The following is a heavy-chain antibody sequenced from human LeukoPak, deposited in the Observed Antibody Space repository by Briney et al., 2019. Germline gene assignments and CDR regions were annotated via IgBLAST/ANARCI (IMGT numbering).Heavy chain of an antibody. D-gene: IGHD3-10*01. CDR3: ARVGRFGELPFDD. V-gene: IGHV3-21*01. Sequence: AGGSLRLSCAASGFTFSFYSVNWVRQAPGKGLEWVSSISGSGSYIYYADSVKGRFTISRDNAKNSVFLQMNSLRAEDTAVYYCARVGRFGELPFDDWGQGTLVTVSS. CDR1: GFTFSFYS. CDR2: ISGSGSYI. J-gene: IGHJ4*02.